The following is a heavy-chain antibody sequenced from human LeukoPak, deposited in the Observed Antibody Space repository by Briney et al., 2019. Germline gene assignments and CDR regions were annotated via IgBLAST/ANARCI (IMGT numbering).Heavy chain of an antibody. J-gene: IGHJ4*02. V-gene: IGHV3-23*01. D-gene: IGHD1-1*01. CDR1: GFAFGSEA. Sequence: PGGSLRLPCAVSGFAFGSEAMSWVRQSPARGLEWVASISPGGGTTYYADYVKGRFTISRDNSKNSLFVQTNSLRAEDTAVYFCAKSRSGSANWALQFFDNWGQGTLVTVSS. CDR2: ISPGGGTT. CDR3: AKSRSGSANWALQFFDN.